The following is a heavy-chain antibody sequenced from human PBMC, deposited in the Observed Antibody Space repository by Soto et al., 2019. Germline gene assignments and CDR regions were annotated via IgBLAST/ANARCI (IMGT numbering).Heavy chain of an antibody. Sequence: VGSLRLSCASSVFSFSTSEMSCVRQAPGKGLEWISHISSSGGTTYYADSVKGRFTISRDNANHLLFLQMNSLRVADTAVYYCARWEVVTGLDYWGQGTLVTVSS. CDR1: VFSFSTSE. J-gene: IGHJ4*02. CDR2: ISSSGGTT. V-gene: IGHV3-48*03. CDR3: ARWEVVTGLDY. D-gene: IGHD3-22*01.